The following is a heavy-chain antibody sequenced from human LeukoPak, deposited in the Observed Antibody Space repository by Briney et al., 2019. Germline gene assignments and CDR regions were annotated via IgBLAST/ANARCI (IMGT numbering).Heavy chain of an antibody. V-gene: IGHV3-48*01. CDR3: ARDWPISMVYYFDY. CDR1: GFSFTDYP. D-gene: IGHD3-10*01. Sequence: PGRSLRLSCATSGFSFTDYPMNWVRQAPGKGLEWISNIRTTAEGAKYAYYADSVKGRVTISRDDGKNTLYLHMNSLRSDDTAVYYCARDWPISMVYYFDYWGQGTLVTVSS. CDR2: IRTTAEGAKYA. J-gene: IGHJ4*02.